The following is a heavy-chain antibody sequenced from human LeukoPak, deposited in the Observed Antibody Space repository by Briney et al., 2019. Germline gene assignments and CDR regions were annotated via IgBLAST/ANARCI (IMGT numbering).Heavy chain of an antibody. Sequence: GGSLRLSCAASGFTVSSNYMSWVRQAPGKGLEWVSVIFSGGSTYYADSVKGRFTISRDNSKNTLYLQMNSLRAEDTAVYYCARAPGYCSGGTCYGDYYYGMDVWGQGTAVTVSS. CDR3: ARAPGYCSGGTCYGDYYYGMDV. D-gene: IGHD2-15*01. V-gene: IGHV3-66*01. CDR1: GFTVSSNY. J-gene: IGHJ6*02. CDR2: IFSGGST.